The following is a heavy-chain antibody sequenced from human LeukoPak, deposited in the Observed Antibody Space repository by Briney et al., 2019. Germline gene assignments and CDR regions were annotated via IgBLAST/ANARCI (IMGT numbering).Heavy chain of an antibody. Sequence: ASVKVSCKASGYTFTGYYMHWVRQAPGQGLEWMGWINPNSGGTNYAQKFQGRVTMTRDASISTAYMELSRLRSDDTAVYYCARVKLTMVRGVPNYFDYWGQGTLVTVSS. J-gene: IGHJ4*02. V-gene: IGHV1-2*02. D-gene: IGHD3-10*01. CDR1: GYTFTGYY. CDR3: ARVKLTMVRGVPNYFDY. CDR2: INPNSGGT.